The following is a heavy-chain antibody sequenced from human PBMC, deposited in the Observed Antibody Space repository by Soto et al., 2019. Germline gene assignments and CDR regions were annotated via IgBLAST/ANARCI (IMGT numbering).Heavy chain of an antibody. CDR2: MNPNSGNT. Sequence: QVQLVQSGAEVKKPGASVKVSCKASGYTFTSYDINWVRLATGQGLEWMGWMNPNSGNTGYAQRFQSRVTMTRNTTTSTAYMELSSLRSEDTAVYYGARATYGDYDNWFDPWGQGTLVTVSS. D-gene: IGHD4-17*01. CDR1: GYTFTSYD. J-gene: IGHJ5*02. CDR3: ARATYGDYDNWFDP. V-gene: IGHV1-8*01.